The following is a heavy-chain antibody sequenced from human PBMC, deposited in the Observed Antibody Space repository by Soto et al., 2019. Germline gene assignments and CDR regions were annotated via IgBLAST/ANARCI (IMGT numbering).Heavy chain of an antibody. Sequence: QVQLVQPGAEVKKPGASVKFSCKASGYIFTNFYIHWVRQGPGQGLEWIGIINPNGGSTNYAQNFQGRVTMTRDPSTSTVYMDLSSLRSEDTAVYYCTRGLASGDYWGQGTLITVSS. CDR2: INPNGGST. D-gene: IGHD6-6*01. CDR3: TRGLASGDY. J-gene: IGHJ4*02. CDR1: GYIFTNFY. V-gene: IGHV1-46*03.